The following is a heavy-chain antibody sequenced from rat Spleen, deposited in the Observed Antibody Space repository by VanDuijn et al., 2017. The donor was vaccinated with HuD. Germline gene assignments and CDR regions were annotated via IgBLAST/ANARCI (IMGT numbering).Heavy chain of an antibody. CDR2: IWGNGNA. J-gene: IGHJ2*01. CDR3: ARSDYSSPYYFDY. D-gene: IGHD1-2*01. V-gene: IGHV2S61*01. CDR1: GFSLSNYG. Sequence: QVQLKESGPGLVKPSLTLSLTCTVSGFSLSNYGVFWVRQPPGKGREWMGVIWGNGNANYNSVLKSRLSISRDTSKSQVFLKMNNLQTEDTAMYFCARSDYSSPYYFDYWGQGVMVTVSS.